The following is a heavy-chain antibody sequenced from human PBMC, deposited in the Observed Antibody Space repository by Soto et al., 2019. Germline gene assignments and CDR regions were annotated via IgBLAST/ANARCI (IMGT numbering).Heavy chain of an antibody. Sequence: QVQLVESGGGVVQPGRSLRLSCAASGFTFSSYAMHWVRQAPGKGLEWVAIISYDGSNKYYADSVKGRFTISRDNSKNTLYRKINSLRAEDTAVYYCARNQGGDIDYWGQGTLVTVSS. D-gene: IGHD3-16*01. J-gene: IGHJ4*02. V-gene: IGHV3-30-3*01. CDR2: ISYDGSNK. CDR3: ARNQGGDIDY. CDR1: GFTFSSYA.